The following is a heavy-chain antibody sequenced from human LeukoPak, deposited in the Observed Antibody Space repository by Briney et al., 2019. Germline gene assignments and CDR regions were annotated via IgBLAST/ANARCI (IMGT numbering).Heavy chain of an antibody. CDR3: ASHGEGRSYYYGMDV. Sequence: GGSLRLSCAASGFTFGDYYMSWIRQAPGKGLEWVSYISSSSSYTNYADSVKGRSAISRDNAKNSLYLQMNSLRAEDTAVYYCASHGEGRSYYYGMDVWGQGTTVTVSS. J-gene: IGHJ6*02. V-gene: IGHV3-11*06. D-gene: IGHD4-17*01. CDR2: ISSSSSYT. CDR1: GFTFGDYY.